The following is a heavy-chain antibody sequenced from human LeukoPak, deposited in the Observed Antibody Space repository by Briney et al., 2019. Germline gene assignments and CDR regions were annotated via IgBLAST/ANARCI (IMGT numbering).Heavy chain of an antibody. CDR1: GFTVSSNY. D-gene: IGHD3-22*01. V-gene: IGHV3-53*01. Sequence: GGSLRLSCAASGFTVSSNYMSWVRQAPGKGLEWVSVIYSGGSTYYADSVKGRFTISRDNSKNTLYLQMNSLKAEDTAVYYCARGDSSGYYYYWGQGTLVTVSS. CDR3: ARGDSSGYYYY. CDR2: IYSGGST. J-gene: IGHJ4*02.